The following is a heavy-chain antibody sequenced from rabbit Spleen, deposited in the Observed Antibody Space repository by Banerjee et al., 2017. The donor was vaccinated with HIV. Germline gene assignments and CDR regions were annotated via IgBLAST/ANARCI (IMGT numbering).Heavy chain of an antibody. V-gene: IGHV1S45*01. CDR3: ARDLAAIIGWNFAL. Sequence: QEQLVESGGGLVQPGGSLKLSCTASGFSLTYNYVMCWVRQAPGKGLEWIACINSSTGTTVYASWAKGRFTVSRTSSTTVTLQMTSLTAADTATYFCARDLAAIIGWNFALWGQGTLVTVS. D-gene: IGHD4-1*01. CDR1: GFSLTYNYV. J-gene: IGHJ3*01. CDR2: INSSTGTT.